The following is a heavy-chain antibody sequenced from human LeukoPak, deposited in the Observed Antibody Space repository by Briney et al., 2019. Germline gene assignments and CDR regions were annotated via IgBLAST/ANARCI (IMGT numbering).Heavy chain of an antibody. D-gene: IGHD5-12*01. J-gene: IGHJ4*02. V-gene: IGHV4-59*01. Sequence: SETLSLTCTVSGGSISTYYWSWIRQPPGRRLKWIGCINYSGSTNYNPSLKSRVTISVDTSKKQFSLKLSSVTAADTAMYYCARDLVATYWGQGTLVTVSS. CDR3: ARDLVATY. CDR1: GGSISTYY. CDR2: INYSGST.